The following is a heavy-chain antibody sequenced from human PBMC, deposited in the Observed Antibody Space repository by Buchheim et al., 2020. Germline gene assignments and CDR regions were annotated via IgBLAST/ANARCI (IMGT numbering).Heavy chain of an antibody. CDR1: GFTFSSYG. V-gene: IGHV3-33*01. J-gene: IGHJ6*02. CDR3: ARAPGIAALRDYGMDV. Sequence: QVQLVESGGGVVQPGRSLRLSCAASGFTFSSYGMHWVRQAPGKGLEWVAVIWYDGSNKYYADSVKGRFTISSDNSMNTLYLKMNSLRAEDTAVYYCARAPGIAALRDYGMDVWGQGTT. D-gene: IGHD6-6*01. CDR2: IWYDGSNK.